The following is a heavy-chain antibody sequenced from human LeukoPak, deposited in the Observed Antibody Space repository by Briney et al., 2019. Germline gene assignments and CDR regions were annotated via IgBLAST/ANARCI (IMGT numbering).Heavy chain of an antibody. J-gene: IGHJ5*02. Sequence: GESLKSSCQGSGYSFSSYWIGWVRQMPGKAPERMGVIYPGDSDTRYRPPFQGEVTMSADKSTNTAYLQWRSLRASDSAMYYCARQGHIVGGGWFDPWGQGTLVTVSS. CDR3: ARQGHIVGGGWFDP. V-gene: IGHV5-51*01. D-gene: IGHD2-15*01. CDR1: GYSFSSYW. CDR2: IYPGDSDT.